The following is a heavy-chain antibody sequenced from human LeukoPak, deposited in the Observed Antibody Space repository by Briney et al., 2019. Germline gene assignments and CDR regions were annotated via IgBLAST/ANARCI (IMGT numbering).Heavy chain of an antibody. CDR1: GFTVSSDY. CDR3: ARVDYCSGGSCYYFDY. V-gene: IGHV3-53*01. CDR2: IYSGSST. Sequence: GGSLRLSCAASGFTVSSDYMSWVRQAPGKGLEWVSVIYSGSSTYYADSVKGRFTISRDNSKNTLYLQMNSLRAEDTAVYYCARVDYCSGGSCYYFDYWGQGTLVTVSS. J-gene: IGHJ4*02. D-gene: IGHD2-15*01.